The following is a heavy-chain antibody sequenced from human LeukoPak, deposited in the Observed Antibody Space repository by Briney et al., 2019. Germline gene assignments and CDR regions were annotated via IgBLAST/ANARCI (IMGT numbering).Heavy chain of an antibody. V-gene: IGHV4-38-2*01. D-gene: IGHD4-17*01. CDR1: GYSISSGYY. CDR2: IYHSGST. J-gene: IGHJ4*02. CDR3: AKGIAVDYGVL. Sequence: SETLSLTCAVSGYSISSGYYWGWIRQPPGKGLEWIGSIYHSGSTYYNPSLKSRVTISVDTSKNQFSLKLSSVTAADTAVYYCAKGIAVDYGVLWGQGTLVTVSS.